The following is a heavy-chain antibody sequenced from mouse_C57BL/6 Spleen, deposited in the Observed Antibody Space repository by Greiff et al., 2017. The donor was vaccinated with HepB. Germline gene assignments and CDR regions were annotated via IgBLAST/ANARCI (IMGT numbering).Heavy chain of an antibody. J-gene: IGHJ4*01. CDR2: IDPSDSYT. Sequence: QVQLQQPGAELVMPGASVKLSCKASGYTFTSYWMHWVKQRPGQGLEWIGEIDPSDSYTNYNQKFKGKSTLTVDKSSSTAYMQLSSLTSEDSAVYYCARRGFNYAMDYWGQGTSINVCS. CDR3: ARRGFNYAMDY. CDR1: GYTFTSYW. V-gene: IGHV1-69*01.